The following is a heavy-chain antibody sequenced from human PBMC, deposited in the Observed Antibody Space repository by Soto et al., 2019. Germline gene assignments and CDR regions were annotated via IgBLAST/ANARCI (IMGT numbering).Heavy chain of an antibody. V-gene: IGHV1-69*01. CDR1: GGTFSSYA. CDR2: IIPIFGTA. Sequence: QVQLVQSGAEVKKPGSSVKVSCKASGGTFSSYAISWVRQAPGQGLEWMGGIIPIFGTANYAQKFQGRVTITADESTSTAYMELSSLRSEDTAVYYCARDYITIFGVVIIPDYYYGMDVWGQGTTVTVSS. J-gene: IGHJ6*02. D-gene: IGHD3-3*01. CDR3: ARDYITIFGVVIIPDYYYGMDV.